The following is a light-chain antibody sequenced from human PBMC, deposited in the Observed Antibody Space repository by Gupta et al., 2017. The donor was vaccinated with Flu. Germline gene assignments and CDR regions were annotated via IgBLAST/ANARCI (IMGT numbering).Light chain of an antibody. CDR1: SSDVGGYNY. V-gene: IGLV2-14*01. Sequence: QSALTQPASVSGSPGQSITISCTGTSSDVGGYNYVSWYQQHPGKAPKLMIYEVSNRPSGVSTRFSGSKSGNTASLTISGRQAEDEADYYCSSYTSSITWVFGGGTKLTVL. CDR3: SSYTSSITWV. J-gene: IGLJ3*02. CDR2: EVS.